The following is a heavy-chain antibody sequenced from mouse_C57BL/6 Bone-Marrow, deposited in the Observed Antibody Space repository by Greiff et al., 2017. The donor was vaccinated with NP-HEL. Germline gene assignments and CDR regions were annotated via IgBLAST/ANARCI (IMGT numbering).Heavy chain of an antibody. J-gene: IGHJ2*01. V-gene: IGHV1-52*01. Sequence: QVQLKQPGAELVRPGSSVKLSCKASGYTFTSYWMHWVKQRPIQGLEWIGNIDPSDSETHYNQKFKDKATLTVDKSSSTAYMQLSSLTSEDSAVYYCARIYDGYYGYWGQGTTLTVSS. CDR2: IDPSDSET. CDR3: ARIYDGYYGY. D-gene: IGHD2-3*01. CDR1: GYTFTSYW.